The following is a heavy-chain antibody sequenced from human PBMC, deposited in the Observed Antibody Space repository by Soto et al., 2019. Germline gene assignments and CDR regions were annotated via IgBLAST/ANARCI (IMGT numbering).Heavy chain of an antibody. CDR3: ARDSIGSARRGAVWFDP. CDR1: GGSISSGGYY. Sequence: SETLSLTCTVSGGSISSGGYYWSWIRQHPGKGLEWIGYIYYSGSTYYTPSLKSRVTISVDTSKNQFSLKLSSVTAADTAVYYCARDSIGSARRGAVWFDPWGQGTLVTVSS. CDR2: IYYSGST. V-gene: IGHV4-31*03. J-gene: IGHJ5*02. D-gene: IGHD6-25*01.